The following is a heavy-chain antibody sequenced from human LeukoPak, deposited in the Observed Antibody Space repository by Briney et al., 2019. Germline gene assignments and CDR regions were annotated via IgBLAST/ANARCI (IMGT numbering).Heavy chain of an antibody. CDR3: ARHAVYAGSGWAFDY. CDR1: GGSISPYY. D-gene: IGHD6-19*01. V-gene: IGHV4-59*08. J-gene: IGHJ4*02. CDR2: IYYTGSGST. Sequence: SETLSLTCTVSGGSISPYYWSWIRQPPGKGLEWIEYIYYTGSGSTSNNPSLKSRVTISVDTSKNQFSLNLKSVTAADTAVYFCARHAVYAGSGWAFDYWGQGTLVTVFS.